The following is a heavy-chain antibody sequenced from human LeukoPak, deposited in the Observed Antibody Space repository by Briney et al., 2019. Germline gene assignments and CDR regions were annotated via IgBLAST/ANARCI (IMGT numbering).Heavy chain of an antibody. J-gene: IGHJ4*02. CDR3: ARGGIAVASFDY. D-gene: IGHD6-19*01. CDR2: IYTSRSS. V-gene: IGHV4-4*07. CDR1: GGSISSYY. Sequence: SETLSLTCTVSGGSISSYYWSWIRQPAGKGLEWIRRIYTSRSSNYNPSLKSRVTMSVDTSNNQFYLNLSSVTAADTAVYYCARGGIAVASFDYWGRETLVTVSS.